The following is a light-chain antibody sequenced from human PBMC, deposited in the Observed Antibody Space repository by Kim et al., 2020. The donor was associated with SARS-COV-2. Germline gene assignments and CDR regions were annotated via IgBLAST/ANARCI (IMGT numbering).Light chain of an antibody. Sequence: RTVTPGGRASLTWRASQRLSGNLAWYEQKPGQAPRLLVYRASTRAAGVPDRCSGTGSATDFARTISSLQSEDFALYYCHQYNTWHTFGQGTKLEI. V-gene: IGKV3-15*01. CDR3: HQYNTWHT. CDR2: RAS. J-gene: IGKJ2*01. CDR1: QRLSGN.